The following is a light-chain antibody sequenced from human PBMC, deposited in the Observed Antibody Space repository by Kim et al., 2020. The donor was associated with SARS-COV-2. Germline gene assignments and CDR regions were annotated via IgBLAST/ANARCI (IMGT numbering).Light chain of an antibody. CDR2: RNN. CDR3: AAWDDSLREV. V-gene: IGLV1-47*01. CDR1: SSNLVINY. Sequence: PVQWVTITCSGSSSNLVINYVYWYQQLPGTAPKLLLYRNNQRPSGVPDRFSGSKSGTSASLAISGLRSEDEADYYCAAWDDSLREVFGGGTQLTVL. J-gene: IGLJ2*01.